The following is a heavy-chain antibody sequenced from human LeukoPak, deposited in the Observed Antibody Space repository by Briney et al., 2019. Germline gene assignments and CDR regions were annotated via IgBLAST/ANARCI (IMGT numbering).Heavy chain of an antibody. V-gene: IGHV3-48*02. CDR3: ARVSGSGWFPDY. Sequence: GESLRLSCAASGFTFSNYNMNWVSQAPGKGLEWVSHISSWSSATYYADSVKGRFTISRDNAKNSLYLKLNSLRDEDSAVYYCARVSGSGWFPDYWGQGTLVTVSS. CDR1: GFTFSNYN. J-gene: IGHJ4*02. CDR2: ISSWSSAT. D-gene: IGHD6-19*01.